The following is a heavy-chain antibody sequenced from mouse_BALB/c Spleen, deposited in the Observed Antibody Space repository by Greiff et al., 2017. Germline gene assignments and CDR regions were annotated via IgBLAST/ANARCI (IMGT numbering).Heavy chain of an antibody. V-gene: IGHV1-5*01. CDR1: GYSFTSYW. CDR2: IYPGNSDT. Sequence: VQLQQSGTVLARPGASVKMSCKASGYSFTSYWMHWVKQRPGQGLEWIGAIYPGNSDTSYNQKFKGKAKLTAVTSASTAYMELSSLTNEDSAVYYCTRRGSSLYYFDYWGQGTTLTVSS. CDR3: TRRGSSLYYFDY. J-gene: IGHJ2*01. D-gene: IGHD1-1*01.